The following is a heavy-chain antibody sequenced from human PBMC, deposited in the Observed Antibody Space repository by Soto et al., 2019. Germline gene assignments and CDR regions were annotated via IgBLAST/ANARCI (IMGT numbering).Heavy chain of an antibody. J-gene: IGHJ4*02. V-gene: IGHV1-69*01. CDR3: ARGYYSGSNPSSFAY. CDR1: GGTFSSYT. CDR2: ITPTLNIA. D-gene: IGHD1-26*01. Sequence: QLQLVQSGAEVREPGSSVKVSCKASGGTFSSYTVIWVRQAPGQGLEWMGGITPTLNIAKSAEKFQGRVTITADESTSTVNMHLSSLRSEDTAVYFCARGYYSGSNPSSFAYWGQGTLVAVSS.